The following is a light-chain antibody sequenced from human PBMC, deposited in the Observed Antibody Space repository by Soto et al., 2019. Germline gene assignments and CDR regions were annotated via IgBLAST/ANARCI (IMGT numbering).Light chain of an antibody. CDR3: SLFTTNSTFV. V-gene: IGLV2-18*01. Sequence: QSALTQPPSVSGSPGQSVTISCTGTSSDVGRYNRVSWYQQPPGTAPKLLIYEVRNRPSGVPDRFSGSRSANTASLTISGLQADDEADYYCSLFTTNSTFVFGAGTKLTVL. J-gene: IGLJ1*01. CDR1: SSDVGRYNR. CDR2: EVR.